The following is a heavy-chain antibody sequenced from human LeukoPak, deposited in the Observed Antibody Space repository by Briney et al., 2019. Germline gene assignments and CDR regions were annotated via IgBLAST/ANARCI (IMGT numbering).Heavy chain of an antibody. CDR1: GFTFSGYG. V-gene: IGHV3-30*18. CDR2: ISYDGSNK. CDR3: AKDFGPLAAIGFAFY. Sequence: GGSLRLSCAASGFTFSGYGMHWVRQAPGKGLEWVAVISYDGSNKYYADSVKGRFTISRDNSKNTLYLQMNSLRAEDTAVYYCAKDFGPLAAIGFAFYWGQGTLVTVSS. D-gene: IGHD2-2*02. J-gene: IGHJ4*02.